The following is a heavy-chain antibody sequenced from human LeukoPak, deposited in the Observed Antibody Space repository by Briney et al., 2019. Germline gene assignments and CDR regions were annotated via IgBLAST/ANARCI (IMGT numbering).Heavy chain of an antibody. CDR1: DDSITIYY. J-gene: IGHJ5*02. D-gene: IGHD3-3*01. V-gene: IGHV4-59*12. CDR2: IDHTGST. CDR3: ARARRITIFGVVIWFDP. Sequence: PSETLSLTCTVSDDSITIYYWTWIRQPPGKGLEWIGYIDHTGSTNYNPSLNSRVTISRDTSKNQFSLKLSSVTAADTAVYYCARARRITIFGVVIWFDPWGQGTLVTVSS.